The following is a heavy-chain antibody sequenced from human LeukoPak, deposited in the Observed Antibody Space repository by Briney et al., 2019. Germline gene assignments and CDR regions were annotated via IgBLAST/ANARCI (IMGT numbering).Heavy chain of an antibody. J-gene: IGHJ6*02. CDR1: GYTFTSYY. V-gene: IGHV1-46*01. CDR2: INPSGGST. D-gene: IGHD1-26*01. CDR3: ARDGFESLSNIPYLEAYSGSYSFGMDV. Sequence: ASVKVSCKASGYTFTSYYMHWVRQAPGQGLEWMGIINPSGGSTSYAQKFQGRVTMTRDTSTSTVYMELSSLRSKDTAVYYCARDGFESLSNIPYLEAYSGSYSFGMDVWGQGTTVTVSS.